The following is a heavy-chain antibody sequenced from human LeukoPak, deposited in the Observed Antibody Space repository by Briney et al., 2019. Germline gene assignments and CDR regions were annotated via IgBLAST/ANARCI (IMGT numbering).Heavy chain of an antibody. CDR3: ARVPVLAGTDYYYGMDV. CDR1: GFTFSSYA. Sequence: GRSLRLSCAASGFTFSSYAMHWVRQAPGKGLEWVAVISYDGSNKYYADSAKGRFTISRDNSKNTLYLQMNSLRAEDTAVYYCARVPVLAGTDYYYGMDVWGKGTTVTVSS. V-gene: IGHV3-30*04. D-gene: IGHD6-19*01. CDR2: ISYDGSNK. J-gene: IGHJ6*04.